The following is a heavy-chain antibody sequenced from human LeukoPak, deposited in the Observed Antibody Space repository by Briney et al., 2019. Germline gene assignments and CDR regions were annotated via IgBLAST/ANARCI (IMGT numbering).Heavy chain of an antibody. V-gene: IGHV3-7*03. J-gene: IGHJ4*02. CDR3: ATDSHYAFDF. CDR2: IKQDETEK. Sequence: GGSLRLSCTASGFTFSNFWMGWVRQAPGKGPEWVANIKQDETEKFYLGSVKGRFTISRDNAKNSLYLQMNSLRVEDTALYYCATDSHYAFDFWGLGTLVTVSS. D-gene: IGHD4-17*01. CDR1: GFTFSNFW.